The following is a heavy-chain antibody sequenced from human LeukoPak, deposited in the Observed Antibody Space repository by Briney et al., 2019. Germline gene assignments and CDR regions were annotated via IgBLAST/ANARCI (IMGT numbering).Heavy chain of an antibody. V-gene: IGHV4-34*01. J-gene: IGHJ4*02. Sequence: PSETLSLTCSVSGDSISSYHWSWIRQPPGKGLEWIGEINHSGSTNYNPSLKSRVTISVDTSKNQFSLKLSSVTAADTAVYYCARGRRRSAFDYWGQGTLVTVSS. CDR3: ARGRRRSAFDY. CDR1: GDSISSYH. CDR2: INHSGST.